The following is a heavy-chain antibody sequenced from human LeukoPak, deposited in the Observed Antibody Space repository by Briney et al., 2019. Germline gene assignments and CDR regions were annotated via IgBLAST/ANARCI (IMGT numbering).Heavy chain of an antibody. CDR2: IYYSGTT. V-gene: IGHV4-39*01. D-gene: IGHD4-23*01. J-gene: IGHJ4*02. Sequence: SETLSLTCTVSGGSISSSSDNSGWIRQPPGKGLEWIGNIYYSGTTYYNPSLKSRVTISVDTSKNQFSLKLSSVTAADTAVYYCARPYGGNPGYFDYWGQGTLVTVSS. CDR3: ARPYGGNPGYFDY. CDR1: GGSISSSSDN.